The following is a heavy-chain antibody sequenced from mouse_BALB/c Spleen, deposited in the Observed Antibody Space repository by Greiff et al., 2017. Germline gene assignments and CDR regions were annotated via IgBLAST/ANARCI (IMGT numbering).Heavy chain of an antibody. D-gene: IGHD1-2*01. V-gene: IGHV1-18*01. CDR1: GYTFTDYN. CDR2: INPNNGGT. Sequence: EVKLVESGPELVKPGASVKIPCKASGYTFTDYNMDWVKQSHGKSLEWIGDINPNNGGTIYNQKFKGKATLTVDKSSSTAYMELRSLTSEDTAVYYCARSTTATPYWYFDVWGAGTTVTVSS. CDR3: ARSTTATPYWYFDV. J-gene: IGHJ1*01.